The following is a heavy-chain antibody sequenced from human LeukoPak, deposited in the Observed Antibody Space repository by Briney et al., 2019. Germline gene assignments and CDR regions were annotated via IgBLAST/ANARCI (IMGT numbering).Heavy chain of an antibody. J-gene: IGHJ5*02. D-gene: IGHD3-22*01. V-gene: IGHV3-7*01. CDR2: IKQDGGDK. CDR3: ARKLYYYDSGGLGWSDP. CDR1: EFTFFTYW. Sequence: VGSVRLSCAASEFTFFTYWMTWVRQAPGKGLEWVANIKQDGGDKYYVDSVKGRFTISRDNAKNSLYLQMNSLRAEDTAVYYCARKLYYYDSGGLGWSDPWGQGTLVTVSS.